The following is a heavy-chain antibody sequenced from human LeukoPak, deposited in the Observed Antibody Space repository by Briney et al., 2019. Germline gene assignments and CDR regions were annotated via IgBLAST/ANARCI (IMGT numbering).Heavy chain of an antibody. CDR2: IIPILGIA. CDR1: GGTFSSYA. V-gene: IGHV1-69*04. D-gene: IGHD5-24*01. J-gene: IGHJ4*02. CDR3: ARGGDGYNWNY. Sequence: GASVKVSRKASGGTFSSYAISWVRQAPGQGLEWMGRIIPILGIANYAQKFQGRVTITADKSTSTAYMELSSLRSEDTAVYYCARGGDGYNWNYWGQGTLVTVSS.